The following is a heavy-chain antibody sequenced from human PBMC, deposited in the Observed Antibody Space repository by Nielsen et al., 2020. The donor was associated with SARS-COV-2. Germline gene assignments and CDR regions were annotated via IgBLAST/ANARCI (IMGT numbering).Heavy chain of an antibody. J-gene: IGHJ4*02. CDR1: GYKFTSYG. CDR3: ARGSDEGLAL. Sequence: ASVKVSCKASGYKFTSYGISWLRQAPGQGLEWMGWISTYNGNTNYAQKLPGRVIMTTDTSTSTVYMELRSLRSDDTAVYYCARGSDEGLALWGQGTLVTVSS. CDR2: ISTYNGNT. V-gene: IGHV1-18*01. D-gene: IGHD3-3*01.